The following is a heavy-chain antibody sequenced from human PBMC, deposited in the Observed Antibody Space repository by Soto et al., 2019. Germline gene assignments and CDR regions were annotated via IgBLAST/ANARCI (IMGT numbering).Heavy chain of an antibody. CDR3: AAAILLWFGVPTTAFDY. D-gene: IGHD3-10*01. CDR2: IVVGSGNT. V-gene: IGHV1-58*01. Sequence: SVKVSCKASGFTFTSSAVQWVRQARGQRLEWIGWIVVGSGNTNYAQKFQERVTITRDMSTSTAYMELSSLRSEDTAVYYCAAAILLWFGVPTTAFDYSGQGTLVTVSS. CDR1: GFTFTSSA. J-gene: IGHJ4*02.